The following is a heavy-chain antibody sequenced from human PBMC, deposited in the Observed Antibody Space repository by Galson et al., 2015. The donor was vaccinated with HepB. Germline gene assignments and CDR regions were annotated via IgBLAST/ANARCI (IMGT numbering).Heavy chain of an antibody. CDR1: GYTFTSNA. Sequence: SVQVSCKASGYTFTSNAIGWVRQTHRQGLEWLGWIRSHGGNTKYAQKYQGRITLTRDTSTSTAYVELRSLRYDDTAVYYCARDREYRFDYWGQGTLVTVSS. J-gene: IGHJ4*02. V-gene: IGHV1-18*04. D-gene: IGHD2/OR15-2a*01. CDR3: ARDREYRFDY. CDR2: IRSHGGNT.